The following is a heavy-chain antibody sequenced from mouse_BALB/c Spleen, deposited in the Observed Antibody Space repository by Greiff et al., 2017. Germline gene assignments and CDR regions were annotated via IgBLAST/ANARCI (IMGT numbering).Heavy chain of an antibody. J-gene: IGHJ4*01. CDR1: GYSFTGYY. CDR2: ISCYNGAT. D-gene: IGHD2-14*01. Sequence: LVKTGASVKISCKASGYSFTGYYMHWVKQSHGKSLEWIGYISCYNGATSYNQKFKGKATFTVDTSSSTADMQFNSLTSEDSAVYYCARYMYDDYYAMDYWGQGTSVTVSS. CDR3: ARYMYDDYYAMDY. V-gene: IGHV1S34*01.